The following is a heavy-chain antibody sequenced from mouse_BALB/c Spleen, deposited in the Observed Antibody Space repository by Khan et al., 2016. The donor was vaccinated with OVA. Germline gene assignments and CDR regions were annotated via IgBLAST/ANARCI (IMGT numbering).Heavy chain of an antibody. D-gene: IGHD1-3*01. Sequence: QVQLKESGPGLVAPSQSLSITCPVSGFSLTSYGVHWVRQPPGMGLEWLGVIWAGGSTNYNSALMSRLSISKDNSKSQVFLKMNSLQTDDTAMYYCARLEDIWGQGTTLTVSS. J-gene: IGHJ2*01. CDR3: ARLEDI. CDR1: GFSLTSYG. CDR2: IWAGGST. V-gene: IGHV2-9*02.